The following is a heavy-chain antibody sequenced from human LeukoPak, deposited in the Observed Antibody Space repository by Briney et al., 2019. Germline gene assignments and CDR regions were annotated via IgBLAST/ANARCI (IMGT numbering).Heavy chain of an antibody. CDR2: INQSGST. CDR1: GGSFSGYY. D-gene: IGHD4-17*01. Sequence: SETLSLTCAVYGGSFSGYYWSWIRQPPGKGLEWIGEINQSGSTNYNPSLKSRVTISVDTSKNQFSLKLSSVTAADTAVYYCARGPTTVTRAFDYWGQGTLVTVSS. V-gene: IGHV4-34*01. CDR3: ARGPTTVTRAFDY. J-gene: IGHJ4*02.